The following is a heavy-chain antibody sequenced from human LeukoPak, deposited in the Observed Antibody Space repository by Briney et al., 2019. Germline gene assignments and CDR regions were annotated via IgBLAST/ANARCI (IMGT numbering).Heavy chain of an antibody. CDR2: INPSGDST. D-gene: IGHD3-22*01. V-gene: IGHV1-46*01. Sequence: VASVKLSCKASAYTFTSYYMHWVRQAPGQGLEWMGIINPSGDSTSYAQKFQGRVTITADESTSTAYMELSSLRSEDTAVYYCARAYDSSGYYPDAFDIWGQGTMVTVSS. J-gene: IGHJ3*02. CDR3: ARAYDSSGYYPDAFDI. CDR1: AYTFTSYY.